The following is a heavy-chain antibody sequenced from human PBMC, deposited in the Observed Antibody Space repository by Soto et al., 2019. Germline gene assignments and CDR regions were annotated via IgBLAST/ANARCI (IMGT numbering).Heavy chain of an antibody. Sequence: QVQLVQSGAEVKKPGSSVKVSCKPSGGTFSSYAISWVRQAPGQGLEWMGGIIPIFGTANYAQKFQGRVTITADESTSTAYMELSSLRSEDTAVYYCASGSLYCSSTSCYTFDIWGQGTMVTVSS. J-gene: IGHJ3*02. CDR1: GGTFSSYA. V-gene: IGHV1-69*01. CDR3: ASGSLYCSSTSCYTFDI. CDR2: IIPIFGTA. D-gene: IGHD2-2*02.